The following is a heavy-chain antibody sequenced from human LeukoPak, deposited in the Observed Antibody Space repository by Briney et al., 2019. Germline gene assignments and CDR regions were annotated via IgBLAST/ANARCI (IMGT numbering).Heavy chain of an antibody. CDR3: ARDLYGSSDY. CDR2: INWNGGST. CDR1: GFTFDDYG. D-gene: IGHD2-8*01. J-gene: IGHJ4*02. Sequence: GRSLRLSCAASGFTFDDYGMSWVRQAPGKGLEWVSGINWNGGSTGYADSVKGRFTISRDNAKNSLYLQMNSLRAEDTALYHCARDLYGSSDYWGQGTLVTVSS. V-gene: IGHV3-20*01.